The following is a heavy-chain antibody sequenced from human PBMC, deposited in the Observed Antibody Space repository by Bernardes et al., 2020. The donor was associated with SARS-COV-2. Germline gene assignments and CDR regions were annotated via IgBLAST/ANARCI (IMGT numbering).Heavy chain of an antibody. D-gene: IGHD3-9*01. CDR1: GFTFSTYG. CDR3: AKLPFYDIWTGYYWDY. Sequence: GGSLRLSCAASGFTFSTYGMSWVRQTPGKGLEWVSGISGSGGRTYYADSVKGRFTISRDNSKNTLYLQMNSLTAEDTAVYYCAKLPFYDIWTGYYWDYWGQRTKGTVSS. J-gene: IGHJ4*02. V-gene: IGHV3-23*01. CDR2: ISGSGGRT.